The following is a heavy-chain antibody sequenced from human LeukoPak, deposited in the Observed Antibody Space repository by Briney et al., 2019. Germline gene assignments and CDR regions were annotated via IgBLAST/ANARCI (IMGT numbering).Heavy chain of an antibody. D-gene: IGHD3-3*02. J-gene: IGHJ2*01. CDR2: LYSGADT. CDR1: GFTVATNY. V-gene: IGHV3-53*01. Sequence: GGSLRLSCTASGFTVATNYMNWVRQPPGKGLEWVSILYSGADTYYADSVRGRFVVSRDSSKNMLFLHMNALRPEDTAVYYCARIGDHFHWYLDLWGRGTLVTVSS. CDR3: ARIGDHFHWYLDL.